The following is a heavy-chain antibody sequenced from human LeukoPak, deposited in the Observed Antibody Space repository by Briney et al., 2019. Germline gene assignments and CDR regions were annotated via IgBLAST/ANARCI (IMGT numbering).Heavy chain of an antibody. CDR2: IGDTT. J-gene: IGHJ4*02. CDR3: AKAFAFVGANFFDY. V-gene: IGHV3-23*01. D-gene: IGHD1-26*01. CDR1: GFTFSIYA. Sequence: GGSLRLSCAASGFTFSIYAMSWVRQAPGKGLEWVSAIGDTTYYADSVEGRFTISRDNSKNTLYLQMNSLRAEDAAIYYCAKAFAFVGANFFDYWGQGTLVTVSS.